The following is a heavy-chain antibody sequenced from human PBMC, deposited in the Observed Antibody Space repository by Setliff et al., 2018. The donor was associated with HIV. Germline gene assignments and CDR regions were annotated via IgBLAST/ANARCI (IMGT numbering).Heavy chain of an antibody. CDR2: IWYDGSES. CDR3: ARDRVESLWFGDLNYMDV. J-gene: IGHJ6*03. CDR1: GFTFRNYG. D-gene: IGHD3-10*01. V-gene: IGHV3-33*01. Sequence: GGSLRLSCVASGFTFRNYGIHWVRQAPGKGLEWVALIWYDGSESYYGDSVKGRFTISRDNSKNTVYLQMNSLRAEDTAIYYCARDRVESLWFGDLNYMDVWGKGTTVTVSS.